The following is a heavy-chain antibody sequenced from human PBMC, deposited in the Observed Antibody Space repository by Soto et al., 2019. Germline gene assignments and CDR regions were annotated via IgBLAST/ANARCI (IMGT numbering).Heavy chain of an antibody. CDR2: ISAGSATI. Sequence: EVQLVESGGGLVQPGGSLRLSCAASGFTFSTYAMTWVRQAPGKGPEWISYISAGSATIYYADSVKGRFTISRDSAKNSLYLQMNSLSAEDTAVYYCVRVISTYESFDFWGQGTLVTVSS. D-gene: IGHD2-2*01. J-gene: IGHJ4*02. CDR1: GFTFSTYA. CDR3: VRVISTYESFDF. V-gene: IGHV3-48*01.